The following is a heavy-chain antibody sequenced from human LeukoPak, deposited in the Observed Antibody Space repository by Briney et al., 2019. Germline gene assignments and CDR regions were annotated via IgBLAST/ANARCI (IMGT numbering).Heavy chain of an antibody. CDR1: GFTFSNFW. CDR2: IKQDETEK. CDR3: ARSGSRLRFLEWLPRAFDY. J-gene: IGHJ4*02. Sequence: GGSLRLSCTASGFTFSNFWMGWVRQAPGKGLEWVANIKQDETEKFYLGSVKGRFTISRDNAKNSLYLQMNSLRAEDTAVYYCARSGSRLRFLEWLPRAFDYWGQGTLVTVSS. D-gene: IGHD3-3*01. V-gene: IGHV3-7*01.